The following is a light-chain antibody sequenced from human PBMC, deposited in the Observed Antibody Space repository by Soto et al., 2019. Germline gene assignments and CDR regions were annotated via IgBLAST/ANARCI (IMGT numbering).Light chain of an antibody. Sequence: EIVLTQSPATLSLSPGERATLSCRASQSVSSYLAWYQQKAGQAPRLLIYDASNRATGIPARFSGSESGTDFTLTISRLKPEDFAVYYCQQRSSWPRTFGLGTKVEI. V-gene: IGKV3-11*01. CDR2: DAS. CDR1: QSVSSY. CDR3: QQRSSWPRT. J-gene: IGKJ1*01.